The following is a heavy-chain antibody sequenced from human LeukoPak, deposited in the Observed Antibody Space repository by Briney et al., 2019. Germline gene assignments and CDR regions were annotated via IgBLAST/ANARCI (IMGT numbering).Heavy chain of an antibody. CDR2: IYHSGST. J-gene: IGHJ4*02. CDR1: GYSISSDYY. D-gene: IGHD3-10*01. CDR3: ARGGNILWFGDLNNFDY. Sequence: SETLSLTCTVSGYSISSDYYWAWIRQPPDKGLEWIGSIYHSGSTYYNPSLKSRVTISVDTSKNQFSLKLSSVTAADTAVYYCARGGNILWFGDLNNFDYWGQGILVTVSS. V-gene: IGHV4-38-2*02.